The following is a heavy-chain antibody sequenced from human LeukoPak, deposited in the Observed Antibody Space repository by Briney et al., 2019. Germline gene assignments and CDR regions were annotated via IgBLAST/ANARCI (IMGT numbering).Heavy chain of an antibody. CDR3: ARDKGITMVRGRDWFNP. CDR1: GYTFTTSG. CDR2: ISAYNGNT. Sequence: ASVKVSCKASGYTFTTSGFSWVRQAPGQGLEWMGWISAYNGNTVYAQKLQGRVTMTTDTSTSTAYMELRSLRSDDTAVYYCARDKGITMVRGRDWFNPWGQGTLVTVSS. D-gene: IGHD3-10*01. J-gene: IGHJ5*02. V-gene: IGHV1-18*01.